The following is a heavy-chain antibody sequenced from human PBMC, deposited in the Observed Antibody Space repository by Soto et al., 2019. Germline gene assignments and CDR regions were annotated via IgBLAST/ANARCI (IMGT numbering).Heavy chain of an antibody. CDR3: ASGTLRPGYSYGHDAGNSFDY. CDR2: IIPIFGTA. V-gene: IGHV1-69*13. CDR1: EGIFSSYA. J-gene: IGHJ4*02. Sequence: ASVKISCKASEGIFSSYAISWVRQAPGQGLEWMGGIIPIFGTANYAQKFQGRVTITADESTSTAYMELSSLRSEDTAVYYCASGTLRPGYSYGHDAGNSFDYWGQGTLVTVSS. D-gene: IGHD5-18*01.